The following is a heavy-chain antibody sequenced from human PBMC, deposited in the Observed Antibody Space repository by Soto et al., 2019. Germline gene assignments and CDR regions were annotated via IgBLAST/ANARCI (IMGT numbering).Heavy chain of an antibody. CDR3: ARVEGRSGMDV. CDR2: IRNKANRYTT. J-gene: IGHJ6*02. CDR1: GFTFSDHY. V-gene: IGHV3-72*01. Sequence: EVQLVESGGGLVQPGGSLRLSCAASGFTFSDHYMDWVRQAPGKGLEWVGRIRNKANRYTTEYAASVKGRFTISRDDSKTSLYLQMNSLKTEDTAVYYCARVEGRSGMDVWGQGTTVTVSS.